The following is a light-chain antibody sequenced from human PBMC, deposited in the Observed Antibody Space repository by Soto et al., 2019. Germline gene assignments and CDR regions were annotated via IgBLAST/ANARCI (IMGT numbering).Light chain of an antibody. CDR2: DVS. V-gene: IGLV2-14*01. Sequence: QSALTQPASVSGSPGQSITISCTGTSSDVGSYNYVSWYQQHPGKAPKLMIYDVSNLPSGVSNRFSGSKSGNTSSLTISGLQAEDEADYYCSSYASSRDVLFGGGTKLTVL. J-gene: IGLJ2*01. CDR3: SSYASSRDVL. CDR1: SSDVGSYNY.